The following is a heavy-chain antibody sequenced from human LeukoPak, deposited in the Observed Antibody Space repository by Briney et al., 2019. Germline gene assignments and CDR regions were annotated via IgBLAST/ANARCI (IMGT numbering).Heavy chain of an antibody. D-gene: IGHD3-3*01. CDR3: ARRRPSRLYDFWRNDAFDI. V-gene: IGHV4-34*01. CDR1: GFPFSNYA. Sequence: GSLRLSCAASGFPFSNYAVSWVRQPPGKGLEWIGEINHSGSTNYNPSLKSRVTISVDTSKNQFSLKLSSVTAADTAVYYCARRRPSRLYDFWRNDAFDIWGQGTMVTVSS. J-gene: IGHJ3*02. CDR2: INHSGST.